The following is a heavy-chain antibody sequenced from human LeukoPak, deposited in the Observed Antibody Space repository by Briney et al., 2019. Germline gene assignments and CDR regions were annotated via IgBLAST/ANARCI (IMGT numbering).Heavy chain of an antibody. CDR1: GGTFSSYA. V-gene: IGHV1-69*04. Sequence: VASVKVSCKASGGTFSSYAISWVRQAPGQGLEWMGRIIPILGIANYAQKFQGRVTITADKSTSTAYMELSSLRSEDTAVYYCAREGSIYYYYYGMDVWGQGTTVTVSS. D-gene: IGHD3-10*01. CDR2: IIPILGIA. CDR3: AREGSIYYYYYGMDV. J-gene: IGHJ6*02.